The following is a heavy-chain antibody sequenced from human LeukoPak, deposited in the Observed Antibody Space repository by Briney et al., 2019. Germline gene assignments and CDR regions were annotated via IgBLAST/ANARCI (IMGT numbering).Heavy chain of an antibody. J-gene: IGHJ4*02. CDR2: ISGSGGST. CDR3: AKYNGLLCGDCDFDY. V-gene: IGHV3-23*01. CDR1: GFTVSSNY. Sequence: HPGGSLRPSCAASGFTVSSNYMSWVRQAPGKGLEWVSAISGSGGSTYYADSVKGRFTISRDNSKNTLYLQMNSLRAEDTAVYYCAKYNGLLCGDCDFDYWGQGTLVTVSS. D-gene: IGHD2-21*02.